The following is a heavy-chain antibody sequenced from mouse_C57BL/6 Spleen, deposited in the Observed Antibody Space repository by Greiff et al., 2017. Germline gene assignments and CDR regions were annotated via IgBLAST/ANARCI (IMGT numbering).Heavy chain of an antibody. J-gene: IGHJ4*01. D-gene: IGHD1-1*01. CDR1: GYTFTSYW. V-gene: IGHV1-55*01. Sequence: QVQLQQPGAELVKPGASVKMSCKASGYTFTSYWITWVKQRPGQGLAWIGDIYPGSGSTNYNEKFKSKATLTVDTSSSTAYMQLSSLTSEDSAVYYCARWNYYGSSYDYYAMDYWGQGTSVTVSS. CDR2: IYPGSGST. CDR3: ARWNYYGSSYDYYAMDY.